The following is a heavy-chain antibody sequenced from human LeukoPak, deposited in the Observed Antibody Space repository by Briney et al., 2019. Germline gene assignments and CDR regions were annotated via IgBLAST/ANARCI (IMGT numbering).Heavy chain of an antibody. D-gene: IGHD2-2*01. CDR1: GFTFSSYW. CDR3: ARRYCSSTSCYRYYYYMDV. V-gene: IGHV3-74*01. J-gene: IGHJ6*03. CDR2: INSDGSST. Sequence: GGSLRLSCAASGFTFSSYWMHWVRQAPGKGLVWVSRINSDGSSTSYADSVKGRFTISRDNAKNTLYLQMNSLRAEDTAVYSCARRYCSSTSCYRYYYYMDVWGKGTTVTVSS.